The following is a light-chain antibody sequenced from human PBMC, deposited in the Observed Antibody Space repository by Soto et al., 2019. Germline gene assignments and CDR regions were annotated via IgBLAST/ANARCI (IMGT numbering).Light chain of an antibody. Sequence: GDRVTITCRASQSISSWLAWYQQKSGKAPKLLIYDASSLESGVPSRFSGSGSGTEFTLTISSLQPDDFATYYCQQYNSYLFTFGPGTKVDIK. CDR3: QQYNSYLFT. CDR2: DAS. CDR1: QSISSW. J-gene: IGKJ3*01. V-gene: IGKV1-5*01.